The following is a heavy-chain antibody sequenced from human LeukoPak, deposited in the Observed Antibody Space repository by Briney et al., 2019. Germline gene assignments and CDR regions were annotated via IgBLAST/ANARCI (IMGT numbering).Heavy chain of an antibody. CDR1: GFTFSSYA. J-gene: IGHJ4*02. Sequence: GSLRLSCAASGFTFSSYAMSWVRQAPGKGPEWVSAISGSGGSTYYADSVKGRFTISRDNSKNTLYLQMNSLRAEDTAVYYCAKDRRGDSQFDYWGQGTLVTVSS. V-gene: IGHV3-23*01. CDR2: ISGSGGST. CDR3: AKDRRGDSQFDY. D-gene: IGHD2-21*02.